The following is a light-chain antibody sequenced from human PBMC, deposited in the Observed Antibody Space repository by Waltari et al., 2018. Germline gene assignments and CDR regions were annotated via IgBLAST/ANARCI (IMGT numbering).Light chain of an antibody. Sequence: EMVLTQSPGTLSVSPGESATLSCRARQSVSSNLAWYQQRPGQPPRLLIYGASTRATGIPAGFSGSGSGTEFTLTISSLQSEDFAVYYCLQYDSWPPYTFGQGTKLEIK. J-gene: IGKJ2*01. CDR1: QSVSSN. CDR3: LQYDSWPPYT. V-gene: IGKV3-15*01. CDR2: GAS.